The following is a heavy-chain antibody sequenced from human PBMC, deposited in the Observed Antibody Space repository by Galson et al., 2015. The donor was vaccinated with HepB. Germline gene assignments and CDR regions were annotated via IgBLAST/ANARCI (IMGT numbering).Heavy chain of an antibody. J-gene: IGHJ4*02. CDR3: AREWRLLRTTVTSPLGY. D-gene: IGHD4-17*01. CDR2: INPSGGST. Sequence: SVKVSCKASGYTFTSYYMHWVRQAPGQGLEWMGIINPSGGSTSYAQKLQGRVTMTRDTSTSTVYMELSSLRSEDTAVYYCAREWRLLRTTVTSPLGYWGQGTLVTVSS. V-gene: IGHV1-46*04. CDR1: GYTFTSYY.